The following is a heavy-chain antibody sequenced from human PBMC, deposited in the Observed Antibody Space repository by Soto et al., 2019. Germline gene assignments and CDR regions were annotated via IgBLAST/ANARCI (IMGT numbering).Heavy chain of an antibody. CDR2: INHSGST. J-gene: IGHJ6*02. CDR3: ARGPDPLNYYYYGMDV. Sequence: SETLSLTCAVYGGSFSGYYWSWIRQPPGKGLEWIGEINHSGSTNYNPSLKSRVTISVDTSKNQFSLKLSSVTAADTAVYYCARGPDPLNYYYYGMDVWGQGTTVTVSS. V-gene: IGHV4-34*01. CDR1: GGSFSGYY.